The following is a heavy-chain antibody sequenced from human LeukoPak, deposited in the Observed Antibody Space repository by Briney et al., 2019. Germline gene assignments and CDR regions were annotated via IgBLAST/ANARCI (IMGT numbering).Heavy chain of an antibody. CDR3: ARGSGSEQLDPPPFPPHYYYMDV. Sequence: ASVKVSCKASGYTFTSYDINWVRQATGQGLEWMGWMNPNSGNTGYAQKFQGRVTIARNTSISTAYMELSSLRSEDTAVYYCARGSGSEQLDPPPFPPHYYYMDVWGKGTTVTVSS. CDR1: GYTFTSYD. V-gene: IGHV1-8*03. D-gene: IGHD6-13*01. CDR2: MNPNSGNT. J-gene: IGHJ6*03.